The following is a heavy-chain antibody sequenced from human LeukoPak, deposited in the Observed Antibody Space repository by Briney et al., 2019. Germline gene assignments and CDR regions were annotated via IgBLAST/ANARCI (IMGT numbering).Heavy chain of an antibody. D-gene: IGHD3-9*01. Sequence: PSETLSLTCAVYGGSFSGYYWSWIRQPPGKGLEWIGEINHSGSTNYNPSLKSRVTISVDTSKNQFSLKLGSVTAADTAVYYCARGGYVLRYFDYWGQGTLVTVSS. V-gene: IGHV4-34*01. CDR3: ARGGYVLRYFDY. CDR1: GGSFSGYY. CDR2: INHSGST. J-gene: IGHJ4*02.